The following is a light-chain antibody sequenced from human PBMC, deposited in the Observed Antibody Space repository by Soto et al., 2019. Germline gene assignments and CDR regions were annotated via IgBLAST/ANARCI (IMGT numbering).Light chain of an antibody. CDR2: DTF. CDR1: QGIRYN. Sequence: DIQMTQSPSSLSASVGARVTITCRASQGIRYNLGWYQQRPGKAPERLIYDTFTLASGVPSRFSDSRSVTEFTLTIASLQPADVATCYSLQEQAYACTFGQGNKVEFK. V-gene: IGKV1-17*01. J-gene: IGKJ1*01. CDR3: LQEQAYACT.